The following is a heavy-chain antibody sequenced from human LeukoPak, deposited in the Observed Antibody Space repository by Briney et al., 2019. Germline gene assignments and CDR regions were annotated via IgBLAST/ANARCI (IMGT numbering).Heavy chain of an antibody. CDR1: GGSISSYY. CDR3: AREDGLRRFDP. V-gene: IGHV4-59*01. CDR2: IYYSGST. J-gene: IGHJ5*02. Sequence: SETLSLTCTASGGSISSYYWSWIRQPPGKGLEWIGYIYYSGSTNYNPSLKSRVTISVDTSKNQFSLKLSSVTAADTAVYYCAREDGLRRFDPWGQGTLVTVSS. D-gene: IGHD5-12*01.